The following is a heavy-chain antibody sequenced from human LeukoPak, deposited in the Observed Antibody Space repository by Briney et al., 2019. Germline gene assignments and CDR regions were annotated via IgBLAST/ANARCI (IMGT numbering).Heavy chain of an antibody. CDR3: ARERYYYDTTSEGNY. V-gene: IGHV4-39*01. Sequence: SETLSLTCTVSGGSIGSSSYYWGWIRQPPGKGLEWIGSIYYSGSTSYNPSLKSRVAISVDTSKNQFSLKLTSVTAADTAVYYCARERYYYDTTSEGNYWGQGTLVTVSS. CDR1: GGSIGSSSYY. J-gene: IGHJ4*02. CDR2: IYYSGST. D-gene: IGHD3-22*01.